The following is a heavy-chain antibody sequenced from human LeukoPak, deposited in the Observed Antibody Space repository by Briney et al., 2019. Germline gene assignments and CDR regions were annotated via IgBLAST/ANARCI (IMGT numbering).Heavy chain of an antibody. J-gene: IGHJ4*02. Sequence: ASVKVYCKVSGYSVNELSMHLVRQAPGLGLEWMGGFNRDDDAPVYAQQFQGRVTMTEDTSTDTAYMELSSLRAEDTPLYYSATLDSYYDTSGRPLLPDWGQGNLVTVSS. CDR3: ATLDSYYDTSGRPLLPD. V-gene: IGHV1-24*01. D-gene: IGHD3-22*01. CDR2: FNRDDDAP. CDR1: GYSVNELS.